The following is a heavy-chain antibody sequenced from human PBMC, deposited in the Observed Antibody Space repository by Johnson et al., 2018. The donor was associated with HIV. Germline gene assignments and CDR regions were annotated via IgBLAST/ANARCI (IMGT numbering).Heavy chain of an antibody. CDR3: ARDARYCTSITCYTTAFDI. CDR1: GFTFSSYG. J-gene: IGHJ3*02. Sequence: QVHLVESGGGLVQPGGSLRLSCAASGFTFSSYGMHWVRQAPGKGLEWVGVIWYDGNKKYCADSVKGRFTISRDNSKNTLYLQMNSLRAEDTALYYCARDARYCTSITCYTTAFDIWGQGTMVTVSS. V-gene: IGHV3-33*01. CDR2: IWYDGNKK. D-gene: IGHD2-2*02.